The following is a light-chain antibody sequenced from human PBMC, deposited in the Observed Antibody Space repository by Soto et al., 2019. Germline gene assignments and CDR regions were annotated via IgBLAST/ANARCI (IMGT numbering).Light chain of an antibody. V-gene: IGLV4-60*02. J-gene: IGLJ3*02. CDR3: GTWASNTRV. CDR2: LEGSGSY. CDR1: SGHSSYI. Sequence: QPVLTQSSSASASLGSSVKLTCTLSSGHSSYIIAWHQQQPGKAPRYLMKLEGSGSYNKGSGVPDRFSGSSSGADRSLTISDLQFEDEADYYCGTWASNTRVFGGGTKLTVL.